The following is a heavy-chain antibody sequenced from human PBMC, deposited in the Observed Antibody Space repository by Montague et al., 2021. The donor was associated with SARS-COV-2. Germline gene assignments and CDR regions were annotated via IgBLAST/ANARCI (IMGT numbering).Heavy chain of an antibody. CDR3: ARPLNLYYYGSGSYSSWFDP. V-gene: IGHV4-39*01. D-gene: IGHD3-10*01. J-gene: IGHJ5*02. CDR2: IYYSGST. Sequence: SETLSLTCTVSGGSISSSSYYWGWIRQPPGKGLEWIGSIYYSGSTYYNPSLKSRVTISVDTSKNQFSLKLSSVTAADTAVCYCARPLNLYYYGSGSYSSWFDPWGQGTLVTVSS. CDR1: GGSISSSSYY.